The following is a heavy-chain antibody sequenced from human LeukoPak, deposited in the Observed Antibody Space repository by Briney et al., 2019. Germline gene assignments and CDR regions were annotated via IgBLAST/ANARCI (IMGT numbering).Heavy chain of an antibody. Sequence: GGSLRLSCAVSGLTFSNAWMNWVRQAPGKGLEWVGRVLSRAGGGTIDYAAPVKGRFTISRDDSKDALFLQMNSLRTEDTAVYYCVTGGGYNGLDYWGQGALVTVSS. V-gene: IGHV3-15*07. J-gene: IGHJ4*02. CDR1: GLTFSNAW. CDR2: VLSRAGGGTI. CDR3: VTGGGYNGLDY. D-gene: IGHD5-12*01.